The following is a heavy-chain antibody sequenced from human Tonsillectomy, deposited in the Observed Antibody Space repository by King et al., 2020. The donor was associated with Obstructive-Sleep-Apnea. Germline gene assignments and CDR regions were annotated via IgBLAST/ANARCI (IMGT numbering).Heavy chain of an antibody. D-gene: IGHD1-1*01. Sequence: QLQESGPGLVQTSETLSLTCTVSCGSISRSRHYWGWIRQPPGKGLEWMGSIYYTGSTYYNPSLKSRDTISVDTSKNQFSLKLSSVTAADTAVFYCAKVGGWPSLEPFDYWGQGTLVTVSS. V-gene: IGHV4-39*07. CDR1: CGSISRSRHY. J-gene: IGHJ4*02. CDR2: IYYTGST. CDR3: AKVGGWPSLEPFDY.